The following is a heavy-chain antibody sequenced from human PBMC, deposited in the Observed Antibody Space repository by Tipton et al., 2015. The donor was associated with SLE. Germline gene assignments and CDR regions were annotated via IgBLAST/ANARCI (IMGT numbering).Heavy chain of an antibody. V-gene: IGHV4-59*12. Sequence: TLSLTCTVSGGSISSYYWSWIRQPPGKGLEWIGYFSYSGGINYNPSLKSRVSFSIDTSKHQFSLKLNSVTAADTAVYYCARRHYSGPFDSWGQGTLVTVSS. J-gene: IGHJ4*02. CDR2: FSYSGGI. CDR1: GGSISSYY. CDR3: ARRHYSGPFDS. D-gene: IGHD5-12*01.